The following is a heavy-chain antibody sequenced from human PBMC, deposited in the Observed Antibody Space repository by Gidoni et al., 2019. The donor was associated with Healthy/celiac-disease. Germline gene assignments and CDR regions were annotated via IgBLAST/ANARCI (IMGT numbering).Heavy chain of an antibody. D-gene: IGHD3-10*01. CDR3: ARTYYGSGSYRYNWFDP. J-gene: IGHJ5*02. Sequence: QVQLVQSGAEVKKPGASVKVSCKASGYTFTGYYMHWVRHDSGQGFEWMGRINPNSGGTNYAQKFQGRVTMTRDTSISTAYMELSRLRSDDTAVYFCARTYYGSGSYRYNWFDPWGQGTLVTVSS. CDR1: GYTFTGYY. V-gene: IGHV1-2*06. CDR2: INPNSGGT.